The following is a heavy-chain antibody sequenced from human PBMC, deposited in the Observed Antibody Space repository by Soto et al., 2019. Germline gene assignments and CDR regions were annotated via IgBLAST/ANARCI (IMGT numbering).Heavy chain of an antibody. CDR1: GFSLSTSGVG. D-gene: IGHD3-22*01. J-gene: IGHJ4*02. CDR2: IYWNDDK. CDR3: AHRNVGSGFRY. V-gene: IGHV2-5*01. Sequence: QITLKESGPTLVKPTQTLTLTCTFSGFSLSTSGVGVGWIRQPPGKALEWLAVIYWNDDKRYSPSLKSRLTITKDTSKNQVVLTVTNMDPVNTGTYHCAHRNVGSGFRYWGQGTLVTVSS.